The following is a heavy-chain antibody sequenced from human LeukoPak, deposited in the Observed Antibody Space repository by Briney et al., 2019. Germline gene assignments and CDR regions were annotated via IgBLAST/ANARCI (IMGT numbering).Heavy chain of an antibody. J-gene: IGHJ4*02. Sequence: PSETLSLTCTVSGVSISSGGYYWSWIRQHPGKGLEWIGYIYYSGSSYYNPSLKSRVTISVDTSKNQFSLKLSSVTAADPAVYYCARWSRYYLDYWGQGRLVTVS. V-gene: IGHV4-31*03. D-gene: IGHD3-16*02. CDR1: GVSISSGGYY. CDR3: ARWSRYYLDY. CDR2: IYYSGSS.